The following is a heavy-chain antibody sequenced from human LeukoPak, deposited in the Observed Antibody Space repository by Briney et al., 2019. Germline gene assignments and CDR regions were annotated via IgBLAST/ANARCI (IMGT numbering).Heavy chain of an antibody. CDR1: GGSISSFY. J-gene: IGHJ6*03. V-gene: IGHV4-4*07. Sequence: SETLSLTCTVSGGSISSFYWSWIRQPAGKGLEWIGRIYTSGNTNYNPSLKSRVTMSVDTSKNQFSLKLSSVTAADTAVYYCAKDRLLWFGAPPYYMDVWGKGTTVTISS. D-gene: IGHD3-10*01. CDR2: IYTSGNT. CDR3: AKDRLLWFGAPPYYMDV.